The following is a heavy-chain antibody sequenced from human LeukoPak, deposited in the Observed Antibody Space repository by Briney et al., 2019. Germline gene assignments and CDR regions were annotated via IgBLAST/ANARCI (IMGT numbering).Heavy chain of an antibody. CDR1: GYTFTSYD. J-gene: IGHJ4*02. D-gene: IGHD3-10*01. CDR2: MNPNSGNT. CDR3: ARLTMVREVTPPVSY. Sequence: ASVKVYCEASGYTFTSYDINWVRQATGQGLEWMGWMNPNSGNTGYAQKFQGRVTMTRNTPISTAYMELSSLRSEDTAVYYCARLTMVREVTPPVSYWGQGTLVTVSS. V-gene: IGHV1-8*01.